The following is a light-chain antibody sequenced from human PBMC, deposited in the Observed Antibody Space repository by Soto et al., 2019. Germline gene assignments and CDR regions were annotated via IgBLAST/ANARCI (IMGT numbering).Light chain of an antibody. CDR2: EVS. Sequence: QSVLTQPPSASGSPGQSVTISCTGTSSDVGGYNYVSWYQQHPGKAPKLMIYEVSKRPSGVPDRFSGSKFGNTASLTVSGLQAEDEADYYCSSYAGSNNYVFGTGTKVTV. J-gene: IGLJ1*01. CDR3: SSYAGSNNYV. CDR1: SSDVGGYNY. V-gene: IGLV2-8*01.